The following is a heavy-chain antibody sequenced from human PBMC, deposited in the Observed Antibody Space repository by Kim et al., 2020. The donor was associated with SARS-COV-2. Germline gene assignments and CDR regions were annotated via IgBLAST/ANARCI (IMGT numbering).Heavy chain of an antibody. J-gene: IGHJ5*02. CDR3: AREWGWNSNWFDP. V-gene: IGHV4-59*13. Sequence: SETLSLTCTASGGSISSYYWSWIRQPPGKGLEWIGYIYYSGSTNYNPSLKSRVTISVDTSKNQFSLKLSSVTAADTAVYYCAREWGWNSNWFDPWGQGTLVTVSS. D-gene: IGHD1-7*01. CDR2: IYYSGST. CDR1: GGSISSYY.